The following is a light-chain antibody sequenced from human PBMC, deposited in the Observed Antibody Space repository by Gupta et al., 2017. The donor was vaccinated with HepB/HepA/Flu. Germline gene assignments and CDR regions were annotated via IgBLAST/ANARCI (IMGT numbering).Light chain of an antibody. CDR3: QQYGRSPRT. J-gene: IGKJ1*01. V-gene: IGKV3-20*01. Sequence: EIVLTQSPRTLSLSPGERATLSCRASQRVSSSYLAWYQQKPGQAPRLLIYGASSRATGIPDRFSGSGSGTDFTLTISRLEPEDFAVDYCQQYGRSPRTFGQGTKVEIK. CDR2: GAS. CDR1: QRVSSSY.